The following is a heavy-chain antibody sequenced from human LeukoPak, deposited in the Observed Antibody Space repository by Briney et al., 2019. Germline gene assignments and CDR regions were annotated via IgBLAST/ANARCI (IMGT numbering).Heavy chain of an antibody. V-gene: IGHV3-23*01. CDR3: AKDTLYEWELPAHDY. D-gene: IGHD1-26*01. Sequence: GGSLRLSCAASGFTFSSYGMSWVRQAPGKGLEWVSAISGSGGSTYYADSVKGRFTISRDNSKNTLYLQMNSLRAEDTAVYYCAKDTLYEWELPAHDYWGQGTLVTVSS. CDR1: GFTFSSYG. J-gene: IGHJ4*02. CDR2: ISGSGGST.